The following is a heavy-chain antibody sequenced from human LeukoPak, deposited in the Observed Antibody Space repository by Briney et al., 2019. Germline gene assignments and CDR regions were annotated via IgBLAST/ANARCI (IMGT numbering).Heavy chain of an antibody. Sequence: GWSLRLSCAASGFDFNVQTMSWVRQAPGKGLDGVASMREDGTEIHYVDSVKGRFTISRDNPKNSLYLQMNSLRAEDTAVYYCARGGATRGRFENWGQGAQVTVSS. CDR1: GFDFNVQT. V-gene: IGHV3-7*01. CDR3: ARGGATRGRFEN. CDR2: MREDGTEI. D-gene: IGHD1-26*01. J-gene: IGHJ4*02.